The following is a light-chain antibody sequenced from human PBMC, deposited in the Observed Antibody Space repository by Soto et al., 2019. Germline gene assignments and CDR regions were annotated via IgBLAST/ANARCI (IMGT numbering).Light chain of an antibody. CDR3: AAWDDSLNGRV. CDR1: SSNIGSNT. Sequence: QSVLTQPPSASGTPGQRVTISCSGSSSNIGSNTVNWYQQLPGTAPKLLIYRNNQGPSGVPDRFSGSKSGTSASLAISGLQSEDEADYYCAAWDDSLNGRVFGAGTKLTVL. V-gene: IGLV1-44*01. J-gene: IGLJ3*02. CDR2: RNN.